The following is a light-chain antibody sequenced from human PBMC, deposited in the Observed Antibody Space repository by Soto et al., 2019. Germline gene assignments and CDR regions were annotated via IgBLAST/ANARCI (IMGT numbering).Light chain of an antibody. J-gene: IGLJ2*01. Sequence: QSVLTQPPSVSGAPGQRVTISCTGSSCNIRAGYDVHWYQQLPGTAPKLLIYGNSNRPSGVPDRFSGSKSGTSASLAITGLQAEDEADYYCQSYDSSLSGVVFGGGTKQSVL. CDR2: GNS. CDR3: QSYDSSLSGVV. CDR1: SCNIRAGYD. V-gene: IGLV1-40*01.